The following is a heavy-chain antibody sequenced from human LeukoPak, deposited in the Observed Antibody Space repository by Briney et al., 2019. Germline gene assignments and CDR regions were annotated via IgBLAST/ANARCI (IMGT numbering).Heavy chain of an antibody. CDR2: ISGSGGST. V-gene: IGHV3-23*01. D-gene: IGHD2-15*01. J-gene: IGHJ4*02. CDR3: AKFFYGFQTATVLFDY. Sequence: GGSLRLSCAASGFTFSSYWMHWVRQAPGKGLEWVSAISGSGGSTYYADSVKGRFTISRDNSKNTLYLQMNSLRAEDTAVYYCAKFFYGFQTATVLFDYWGQGTLVTVSS. CDR1: GFTFSSYW.